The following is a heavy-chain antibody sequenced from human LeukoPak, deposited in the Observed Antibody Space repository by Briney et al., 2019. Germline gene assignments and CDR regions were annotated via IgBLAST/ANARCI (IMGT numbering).Heavy chain of an antibody. V-gene: IGHV3-30*14. CDR3: ARVLTMTGGLDY. CDR1: GFTFSSYA. Sequence: GGSLRLSCAASGFTFSSYAMHWVRQAPGKGLEWVAVMSYDGSNKYYADSVKGRFTISRDISKNTLYLQMNSLRAEDTAVYFCARVLTMTGGLDYWGQGTLVTVSS. CDR2: MSYDGSNK. D-gene: IGHD3-10*02. J-gene: IGHJ4*02.